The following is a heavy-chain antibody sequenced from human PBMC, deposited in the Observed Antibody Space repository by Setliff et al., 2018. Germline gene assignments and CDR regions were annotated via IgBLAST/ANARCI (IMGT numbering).Heavy chain of an antibody. CDR3: ARAPSVELVTIRTNSWFTY. Sequence: ASVKVSCKASGYTFRYYAFAWVRQAPGQGLEWVGWISVYNGDTNYAQKFQGRVTLTTDTSTSTAYMELRSLTSDDSAFYYCARAPSVELVTIRTNSWFTYWGQGTLVTVSS. V-gene: IGHV1-18*01. CDR1: GYTFRYYA. D-gene: IGHD5-18*01. CDR2: ISVYNGDT. J-gene: IGHJ4*02.